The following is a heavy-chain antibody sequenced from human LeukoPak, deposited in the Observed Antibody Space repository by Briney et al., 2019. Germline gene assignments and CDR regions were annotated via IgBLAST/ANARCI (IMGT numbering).Heavy chain of an antibody. CDR2: INSDGSST. Sequence: GGSLRLSCAASGLSFSSYWMHWVRQAPGKGLVWVSRINSDGSSTKYADSVKGRVTISRDNAKNTVYLQTHSLRAEDTAVYYCAMGYYDSSGYSHFDSWGQGTLVSVSS. J-gene: IGHJ4*02. CDR3: AMGYYDSSGYSHFDS. V-gene: IGHV3-74*01. CDR1: GLSFSSYW. D-gene: IGHD3-22*01.